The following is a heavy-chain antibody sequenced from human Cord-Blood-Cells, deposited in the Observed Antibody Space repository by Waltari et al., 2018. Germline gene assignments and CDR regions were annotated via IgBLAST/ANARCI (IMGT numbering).Heavy chain of an antibody. CDR3: ARPGGFGELYYYYYMDV. V-gene: IGHV1-69*01. CDR1: GGTFISYA. D-gene: IGHD3-10*01. J-gene: IGHJ6*03. CDR2: IIPIFGTA. Sequence: QVQLVQSGAEVKKPGSSVKVSCKASGGTFISYAISWVRPEPGQGLEWMGGIIPIFGTANYAQKFQGRVTITADESTSTAYMELSSLRSEDTAVYYCARPGGFGELYYYYYMDVWGKGTTVTVSS.